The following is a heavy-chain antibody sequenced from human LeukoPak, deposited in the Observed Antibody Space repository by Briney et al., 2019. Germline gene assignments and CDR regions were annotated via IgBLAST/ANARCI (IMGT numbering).Heavy chain of an antibody. CDR3: ARASMVWGAPFDL. V-gene: IGHV4-59*01. CDR2: MYYSGST. CDR1: SGSISSNY. D-gene: IGHD3-10*01. Sequence: PSETLSLTCTVSSGSISSNYWTWIRQPPGKGLEWIGYMYYSGSTNKSDYNPSLKSRVTISVDTSKNQFSLKLNSVTAADTAVYFCARASMVWGAPFDLWGRGTLVTVSS. J-gene: IGHJ2*01.